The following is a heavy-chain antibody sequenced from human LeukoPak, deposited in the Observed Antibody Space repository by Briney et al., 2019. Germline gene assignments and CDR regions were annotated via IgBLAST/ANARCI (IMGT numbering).Heavy chain of an antibody. D-gene: IGHD2-2*02. V-gene: IGHV1-46*01. CDR1: GYTFTSYY. CDR2: INPSGGST. J-gene: IGHJ4*02. CDR3: ARESRYCSSTSCYTHGYFEY. Sequence: GASVKVSCKASGYTFTSYYMHWVRQAPGQGLEWMGIINPSGGSTSYAQKFQGRVTMTRDMSTSTVYMELSSLGSEDTAVYYCARESRYCSSTSCYTHGYFEYWGQGTLVTVSS.